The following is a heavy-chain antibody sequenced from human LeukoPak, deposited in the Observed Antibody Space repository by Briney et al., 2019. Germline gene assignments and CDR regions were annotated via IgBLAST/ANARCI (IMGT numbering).Heavy chain of an antibody. CDR1: GGSFSGYY. CDR3: ARSLDYYYYYYMDV. CDR2: INHSGST. D-gene: IGHD3-9*01. V-gene: IGHV4-34*01. Sequence: SETLSLTCAVYGGSFSGYYWSWIRQPPGKGLEWIGEINHSGSTNYNPSPKSRVTISVDTSKNQLSLKLSSVTAADTAVYYCARSLDYYYYYYMDVWGKGTTVTVSS. J-gene: IGHJ6*03.